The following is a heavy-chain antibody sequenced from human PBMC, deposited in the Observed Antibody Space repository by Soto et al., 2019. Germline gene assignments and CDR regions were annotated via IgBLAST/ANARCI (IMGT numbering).Heavy chain of an antibody. J-gene: IGHJ6*02. CDR2: IYYSGST. D-gene: IGHD4-4*01. CDR1: GGSISSGGYY. CDR3: ARDHDYSNYYYYGMDV. Sequence: SETLSLTCTVSGGSISSGGYYWSWIRQHPGKGLEWIGYIYYSGSTYYNPSLKSRVTISVDTSKNQFSLKLSSVTAADMAVYYCARDHDYSNYYYYGMDVWGQGTTVTVSS. V-gene: IGHV4-31*03.